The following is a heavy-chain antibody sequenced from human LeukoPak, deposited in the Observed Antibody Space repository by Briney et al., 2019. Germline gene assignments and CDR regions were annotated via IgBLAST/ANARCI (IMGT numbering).Heavy chain of an antibody. CDR1: GGSFSGYY. D-gene: IGHD2-15*01. V-gene: IGHV4-34*01. Sequence: PSETLSLTCAVYGGSFSGYYWSWIRQPPGKGPEWIGEINHSGSTNYNPSLKSRVTISVDTSKNQFSLKLSSVTAADTAVYYCARRGHCSGGSCYGARRWFDPWGQGTLVTVSS. CDR2: INHSGST. CDR3: ARRGHCSGGSCYGARRWFDP. J-gene: IGHJ5*02.